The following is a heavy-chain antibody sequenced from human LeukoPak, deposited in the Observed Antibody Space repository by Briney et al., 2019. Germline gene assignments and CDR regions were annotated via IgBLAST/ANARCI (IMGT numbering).Heavy chain of an antibody. Sequence: SETLSLTCTVSTGSISSGSYYWSWILQPAGNGLECIGRIYTSGSTNYNPSLKSRVTISLDTSKNQFSLKLSSVTAADTAVYYCARVPYSAYRNYYFDYWGQGTLVTVPS. V-gene: IGHV4-61*02. CDR2: IYTSGST. CDR1: TGSISSGSYY. D-gene: IGHD5-12*01. J-gene: IGHJ4*02. CDR3: ARVPYSAYRNYYFDY.